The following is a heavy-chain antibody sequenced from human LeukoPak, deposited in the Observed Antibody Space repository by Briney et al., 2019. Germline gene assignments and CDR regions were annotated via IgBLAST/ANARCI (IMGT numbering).Heavy chain of an antibody. CDR2: IYYSGST. CDR1: GGSISSYY. CDR3: ARGPTVTPRY. D-gene: IGHD4-17*01. J-gene: IGHJ4*02. V-gene: IGHV4-59*01. Sequence: SETLSLTCQVSGGSISSYYWSWIRQPPGKGLEWIGYIYYSGSTNYNPSLKSRVTISVDTSKNQFSLKLSSVTAADTAVYYCARGPTVTPRYWGQGTLVTVSS.